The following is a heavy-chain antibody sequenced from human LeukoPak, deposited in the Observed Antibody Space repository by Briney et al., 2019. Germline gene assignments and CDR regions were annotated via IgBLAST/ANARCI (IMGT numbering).Heavy chain of an antibody. Sequence: ASVTVSFKASGGTFSSYAISWVRQAPGQGLEWMGGIIPIFGTANYAQKFQGRVTITADKSTSTAYMELSSLRSEDTAVYYCPKTYYDILTGPPGAFDIWGQGTMVTVSS. CDR1: GGTFSSYA. D-gene: IGHD3-9*01. CDR2: IIPIFGTA. V-gene: IGHV1-69*06. J-gene: IGHJ3*02. CDR3: PKTYYDILTGPPGAFDI.